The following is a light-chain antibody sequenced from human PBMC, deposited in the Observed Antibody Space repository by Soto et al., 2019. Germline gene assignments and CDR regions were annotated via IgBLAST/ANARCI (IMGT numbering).Light chain of an antibody. CDR2: GAS. Sequence: DFQMTQSPSSVSASVGDRVTITCRASQDIHTWLAWYQQKPGKAPKLLIYGASSLQSGVPSRFSGSGSGTDFTLTITGLRPEDFATYYCQQRDTLLTFGGGTTVEL. J-gene: IGKJ4*01. CDR1: QDIHTW. CDR3: QQRDTLLT. V-gene: IGKV1-12*01.